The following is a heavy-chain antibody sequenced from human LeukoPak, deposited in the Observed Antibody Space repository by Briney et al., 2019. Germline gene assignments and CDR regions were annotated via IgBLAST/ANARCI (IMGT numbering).Heavy chain of an antibody. CDR1: GFIFNNYA. V-gene: IGHV3-9*01. Sequence: GGSLRLSCAGSGFIFNNYAIHWVRQPPGKGLEWVSGISWNSGSIDDADSVKGRFTISRDNAKNSLYLQMNSLRVEDTAFYYCAKDNRRHYTSGPNPDSLHWGQGALVTVSS. D-gene: IGHD6-19*01. CDR3: AKDNRRHYTSGPNPDSLH. CDR2: ISWNSGSI. J-gene: IGHJ4*02.